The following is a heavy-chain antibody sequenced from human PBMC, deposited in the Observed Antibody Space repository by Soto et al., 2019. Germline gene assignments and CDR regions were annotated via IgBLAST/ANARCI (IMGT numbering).Heavy chain of an antibody. CDR3: ARDIASPGGDYFDS. D-gene: IGHD2-21*01. V-gene: IGHV3-21*06. CDR2: ISTGGAYM. Sequence: EVQLVESGGGLVKAGGSLRLFCTASGFTFRNYNMNWVRQALGKGLEWFSSISTGGAYMFYADSVKGRFTISRDNAQNSLFLQIDSPRAEDTAVYYCARDIASPGGDYFDSWGQGTLVTVSS. CDR1: GFTFRNYN. J-gene: IGHJ4*02.